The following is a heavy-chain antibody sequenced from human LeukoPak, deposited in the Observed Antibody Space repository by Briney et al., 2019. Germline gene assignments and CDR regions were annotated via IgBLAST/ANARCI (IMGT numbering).Heavy chain of an antibody. CDR1: GYIFTSYG. CDR3: ARDQNYGDYVFDDAFDI. V-gene: IGHV1-18*01. D-gene: IGHD4-17*01. CDR2: ISAYNGNT. J-gene: IGHJ3*02. Sequence: ASVKVSCKASGYIFTSYGISWVRQAPGQGLEWMGWISAYNGNTNYAQKLQGRVTMTTDTSTSTAYMELRSLRSDDTAVYYCARDQNYGDYVFDDAFDIWGQGTMVTVSS.